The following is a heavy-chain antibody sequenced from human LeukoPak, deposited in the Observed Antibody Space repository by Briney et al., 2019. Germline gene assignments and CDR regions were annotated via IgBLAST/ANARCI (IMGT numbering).Heavy chain of an antibody. CDR1: NYSISTNYY. Sequence: SETLSLTCTVSNYSISTNYYWGWIRQPPGKGLEWIGNIYHSGSIYYNPSLKSRVTISVDTSTNQFSLNLRSVTAADTAVYYCARADNIAGRPGGIDYWGQGTLVTVSS. D-gene: IGHD6-6*01. V-gene: IGHV4-38-2*02. J-gene: IGHJ4*02. CDR2: IYHSGSI. CDR3: ARADNIAGRPGGIDY.